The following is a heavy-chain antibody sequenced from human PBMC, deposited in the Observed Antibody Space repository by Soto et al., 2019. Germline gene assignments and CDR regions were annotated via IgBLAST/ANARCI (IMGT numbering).Heavy chain of an antibody. V-gene: IGHV1-46*01. D-gene: IGHD6-6*01. J-gene: IGHJ4*02. CDR3: ASAGSSSPHDY. Sequence: QVQLVQSGAEVKKPGASVKVSCKASGYTFTSYYMHWVRQAPGQGLEWMGIINPSGGSTSYAQKFQGRVTRTRDTSTCTVYMELSSLRSEDTAVYYCASAGSSSPHDYWGQGTLVTVSS. CDR1: GYTFTSYY. CDR2: INPSGGST.